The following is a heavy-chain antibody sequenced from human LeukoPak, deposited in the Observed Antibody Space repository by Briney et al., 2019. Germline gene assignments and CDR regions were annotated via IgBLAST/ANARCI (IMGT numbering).Heavy chain of an antibody. CDR2: ISGSGGST. Sequence: PGGSLRLSCAASGFTFSSYAMSWVRQAPGKGLEWVSAISGSGGSTYYADSVKGRFTISRDNSKNTLYLQMNSLRAEDTAVYYCAKATAVVVAATLPWDYWGQGTLVTVSS. J-gene: IGHJ4*02. D-gene: IGHD2-15*01. CDR3: AKATAVVVAATLPWDY. V-gene: IGHV3-23*01. CDR1: GFTFSSYA.